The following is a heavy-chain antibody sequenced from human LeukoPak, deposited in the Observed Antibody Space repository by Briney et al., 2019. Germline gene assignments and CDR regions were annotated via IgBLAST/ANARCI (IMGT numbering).Heavy chain of an antibody. D-gene: IGHD3-16*01. CDR2: IRSKAYGGTT. Sequence: PGRSLRLSCTASGFTFGDYAMSWFRQAPGKGLEWVGFIRSKAYGGTTEYAASVKGRFTISRDDSKSIAYLQMNSLKTEDTAVYYCTRDPTYYGYVWGVIFDYWGQGTLVTVSS. J-gene: IGHJ4*02. CDR1: GFTFGDYA. V-gene: IGHV3-49*03. CDR3: TRDPTYYGYVWGVIFDY.